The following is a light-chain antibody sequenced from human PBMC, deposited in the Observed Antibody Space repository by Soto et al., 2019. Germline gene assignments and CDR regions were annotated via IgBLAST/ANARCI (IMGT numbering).Light chain of an antibody. CDR3: VRWDSDTRG. J-gene: IGLJ3*02. CDR2: LEGSGSY. Sequence: QPVLTQSSSASASLGSSVTLTCTLSSGHSSYIIAWHQQQPGKAPRYLMKLEGSGSYNKGSGVPDRFSGSSSVADRYLTISNLQFEDEVDYYSVRWDSDTRGFGGGTKVTVL. CDR1: SGHSSYI. V-gene: IGLV4-60*02.